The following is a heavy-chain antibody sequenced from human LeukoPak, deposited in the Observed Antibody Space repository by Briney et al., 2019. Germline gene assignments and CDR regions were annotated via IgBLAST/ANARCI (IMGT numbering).Heavy chain of an antibody. J-gene: IGHJ4*02. V-gene: IGHV4-4*07. CDR1: GGSISSHY. Sequence: SETLPLTCTVSGGSISSHYWSWIRQPAGKGLEWIGRIYSSGSTNYNPSLKSRVTMSVDTSKNQFSLKLSSVTAADTAVYYCARHRGIAVAGPRFDYWGQGTLVTVSS. CDR2: IYSSGST. CDR3: ARHRGIAVAGPRFDY. D-gene: IGHD6-13*01.